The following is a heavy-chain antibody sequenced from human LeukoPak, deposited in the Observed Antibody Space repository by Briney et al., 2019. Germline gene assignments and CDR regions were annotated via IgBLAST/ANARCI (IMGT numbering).Heavy chain of an antibody. CDR1: GGSFSGYY. Sequence: SETLSLTCAVYGGSFSGYYWSWIRQPPGKGLEWMGEINHSGSTNYNPSLKSRVTISVDTSKNQFSLKLSSVTAADTAVYYCARRRYSSGWYAYFDYWGQGTLVTVSS. CDR2: INHSGST. CDR3: ARRRYSSGWYAYFDY. J-gene: IGHJ4*02. D-gene: IGHD6-19*01. V-gene: IGHV4-34*01.